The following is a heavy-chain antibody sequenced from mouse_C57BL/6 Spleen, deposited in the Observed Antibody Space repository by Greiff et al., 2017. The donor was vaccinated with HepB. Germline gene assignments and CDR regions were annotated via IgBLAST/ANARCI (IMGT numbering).Heavy chain of an antibody. CDR1: GYAFSSYW. J-gene: IGHJ2*01. CDR2: IYPGDGDT. D-gene: IGHD1-1*01. CDR3: ARITYYYGSSYYCDD. V-gene: IGHV1-80*01. Sequence: SGAELVKPGASVKISCKASGYAFSSYWTNWVKQRPGKGLEWIGQIYPGDGDTNYNGKFKGKATLTADTSSSPAYMQLSRLTSEDAAVYFCARITYYYGSSYYCDDWGQGTTLTVAS.